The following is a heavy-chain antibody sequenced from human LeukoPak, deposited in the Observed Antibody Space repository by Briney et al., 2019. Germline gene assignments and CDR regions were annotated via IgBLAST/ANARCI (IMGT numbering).Heavy chain of an antibody. CDR3: ARITKVRGVIEI. CDR1: GGSISSSSYY. D-gene: IGHD3-10*01. V-gene: IGHV4-39*07. J-gene: IGHJ4*02. Sequence: SETLSLAFTVSGGSISSSSYYWGWIRQPPGKGLEWIGSIYYSGSTYYNPSLKSRVTISVDTSKNQFSLKLSSVTAADTAVYYCARITKVRGVIEIWGQGTLVTVSS. CDR2: IYYSGST.